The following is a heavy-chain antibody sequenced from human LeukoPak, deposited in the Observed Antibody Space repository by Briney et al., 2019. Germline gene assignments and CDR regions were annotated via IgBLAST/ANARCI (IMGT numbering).Heavy chain of an antibody. J-gene: IGHJ3*02. CDR2: VSGSGAST. V-gene: IGHV3-23*01. D-gene: IGHD2-21*01. CDR3: ARIRSRGILEGAFDI. CDR1: GFIFSNKA. Sequence: GGSLRLSCAASGFIFSNKAMTWVRQAPGKGLEWVSAVSGSGASTYYADSVKGRFTISRDNAKNSLYLQMNSLRAEDTAVYYCARIRSRGILEGAFDIWGQGTMVTVSS.